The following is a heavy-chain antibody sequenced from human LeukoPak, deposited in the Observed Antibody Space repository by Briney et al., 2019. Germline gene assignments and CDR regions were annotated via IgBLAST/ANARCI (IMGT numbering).Heavy chain of an antibody. CDR3: ARAITRRGGNSGFDP. V-gene: IGHV1-8*03. J-gene: IGHJ5*02. D-gene: IGHD4-23*01. Sequence: ASVTVSCKASGYTFTSYDINWVRQAAGQGLEWMGWMNPNSGNTGYAQKFQGRVTITRNTSISTAYMELSSLRSEDTAVYYCARAITRRGGNSGFDPWGQGTLVTVSS. CDR2: MNPNSGNT. CDR1: GYTFTSYD.